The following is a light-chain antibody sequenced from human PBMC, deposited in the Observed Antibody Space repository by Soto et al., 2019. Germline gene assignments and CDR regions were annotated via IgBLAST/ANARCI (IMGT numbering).Light chain of an antibody. CDR2: GAS. CDR1: QSVGTN. Sequence: VLTQSPHTLSVSPGESATLSCRASQSVGTNLAWYQQRPGQAPRLLIYGASKRASGLPDRFSGSGSGTEFTLTITSLQSEDFAVYYCQQYNNWPQTFGQGTKVDIK. CDR3: QQYNNWPQT. V-gene: IGKV3-15*01. J-gene: IGKJ1*01.